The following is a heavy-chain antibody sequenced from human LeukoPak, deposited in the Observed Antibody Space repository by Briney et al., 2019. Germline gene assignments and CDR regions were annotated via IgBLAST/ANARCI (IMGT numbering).Heavy chain of an antibody. J-gene: IGHJ5*02. CDR3: AKGAAAGKVDWFDP. Sequence: GGSLRLSCAASGFTFSNFAMMWVRQAPGTGLQWVSTITGYGDTFYADSVRGRFNTFRDTSMNTLFLQMNSLGAEDTAVYYCAKGAAAGKVDWFDPWGQGTLVTVSS. CDR2: ITGYGDT. V-gene: IGHV3-23*01. D-gene: IGHD6-13*01. CDR1: GFTFSNFA.